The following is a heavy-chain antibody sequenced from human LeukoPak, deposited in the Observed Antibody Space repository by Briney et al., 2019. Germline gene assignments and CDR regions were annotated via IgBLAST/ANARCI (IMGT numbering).Heavy chain of an antibody. CDR3: ARHSDYGNQIDY. V-gene: IGHV3-74*01. Sequence: AGGSLRLSCAASGFTFSSYWMHWVRQAPGKGLVWVSSINRDGSTISYADSVKGRFTISRDNAKNTVYQQMNSLRAEDTAVYYCARHSDYGNQIDYWGQGTLVTVSS. CDR1: GFTFSSYW. D-gene: IGHD4-17*01. CDR2: INRDGSTI. J-gene: IGHJ4*02.